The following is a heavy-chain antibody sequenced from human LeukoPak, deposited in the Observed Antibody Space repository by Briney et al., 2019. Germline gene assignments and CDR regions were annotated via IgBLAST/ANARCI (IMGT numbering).Heavy chain of an antibody. CDR3: ARLTVTEVDY. J-gene: IGHJ4*02. Sequence: GGSLRLSCAASGFTFSSYTMNWVRQAPGKGLEWVSYISSSSSTIYYADSVKGRFTISRDNAKNSLYLQMNSLRAEDTAVYYCARLTVTEVDYWGQGTLVTVSS. V-gene: IGHV3-48*01. CDR2: ISSSSSTI. CDR1: GFTFSSYT. D-gene: IGHD1-14*01.